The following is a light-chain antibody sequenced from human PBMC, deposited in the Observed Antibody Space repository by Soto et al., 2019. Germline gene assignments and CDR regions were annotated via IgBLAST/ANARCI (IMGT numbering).Light chain of an antibody. CDR2: DVS. Sequence: XSVLTQPASVSGSPGQSITISCTGTSSDVGGYNYVSWYQHHPGKAPKLTIFDVSNRPSGVSNRFSGSKSGNTASLTISGLQPEDEADYYCSSYTTSNTRQIVFGTGTKVTVL. J-gene: IGLJ1*01. V-gene: IGLV2-14*03. CDR3: SSYTTSNTRQIV. CDR1: SSDVGGYNY.